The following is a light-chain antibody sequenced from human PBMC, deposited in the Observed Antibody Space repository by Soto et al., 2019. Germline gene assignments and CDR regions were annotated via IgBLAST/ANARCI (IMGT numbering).Light chain of an antibody. Sequence: QSALTQPASVSGSPGQSITISCTGSTTDVGTYNYVSWYQHHPGKAPKLMIYEVNHRPSGISNRFSGSKSGNTASLTVSGLQSEDEADYYCSSYTNTGTLVLFGGGTKVTVL. CDR3: SSYTNTGTLVL. J-gene: IGLJ2*01. V-gene: IGLV2-14*01. CDR1: TTDVGTYNY. CDR2: EVN.